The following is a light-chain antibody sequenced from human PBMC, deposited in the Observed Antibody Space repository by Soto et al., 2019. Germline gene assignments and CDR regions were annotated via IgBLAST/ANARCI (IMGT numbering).Light chain of an antibody. V-gene: IGLV3-21*02. Sequence: SSELTQPPSVSVAPGQTAKITCGGDNIGSKIVDWYKQRPGQAPVAVVFDATGRPSGIPDRISASRSGDMATLIISRVDAGDEADYYCQVWASTAEFFVFGSGTKVTVL. CDR1: NIGSKI. CDR2: DAT. J-gene: IGLJ1*01. CDR3: QVWASTAEFFV.